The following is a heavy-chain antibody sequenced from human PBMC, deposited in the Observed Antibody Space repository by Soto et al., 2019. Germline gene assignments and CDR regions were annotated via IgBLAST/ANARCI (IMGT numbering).Heavy chain of an antibody. CDR1: GFTFNNYA. J-gene: IGHJ4*02. CDR2: ISGGGDTT. V-gene: IGHV3-23*01. CDR3: AKGRGGSGSLTPRVDF. Sequence: EVQLLESGGGLVQPGGSLRLSCAASGFTFNNYAMTWVRQAPGKGLEWVLGISGGGDTTSYADSVKGQFTVSRDGSKNTRYLQMSSLRAEDTALYYCAKGRGGSGSLTPRVDFWGQGTLVTVSS. D-gene: IGHD3-10*01.